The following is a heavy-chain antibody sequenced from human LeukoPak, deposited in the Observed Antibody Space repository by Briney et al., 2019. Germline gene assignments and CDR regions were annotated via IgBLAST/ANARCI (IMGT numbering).Heavy chain of an antibody. CDR3: ARDGESSYYYDSSEWCDY. J-gene: IGHJ4*02. D-gene: IGHD3-22*01. CDR2: ISSSGSTI. Sequence: PGGSLRLSCAASGFTFSSYEMNWVRQAPGKGLEWVSYISSSGSTIYYADSVKGRFTISRDNAKNSLYLQMNGLRAEDTAVYYCARDGESSYYYDSSEWCDYWGQGTLVTVSS. V-gene: IGHV3-48*03. CDR1: GFTFSSYE.